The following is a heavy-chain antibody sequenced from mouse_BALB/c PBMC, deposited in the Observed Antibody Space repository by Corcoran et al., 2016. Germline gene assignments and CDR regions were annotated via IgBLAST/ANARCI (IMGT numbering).Heavy chain of an antibody. V-gene: IGHV3-6*02. CDR2: ISYDGSN. D-gene: IGHD1-2*01. Sequence: DVQLQESGPGLVKPSQSLSLTCSVTGYSITSGYYWNWIRQFPGNKLEWMGYISYDGSNNYNPSLKNRISITRDTSKNQFFLKLNSVTTEDTATYYCATLLRPLDYWGQGTSLPVSS. J-gene: IGHJ2*02. CDR1: GYSITSGYY. CDR3: ATLLRPLDY.